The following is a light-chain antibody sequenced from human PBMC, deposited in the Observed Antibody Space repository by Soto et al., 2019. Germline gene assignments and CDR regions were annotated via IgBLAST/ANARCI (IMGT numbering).Light chain of an antibody. J-gene: IGLJ1*01. V-gene: IGLV2-8*01. CDR2: DVN. Sequence: QSALTQPASVSGSPGQSITISCAGTGSDVGAYNLVSWYQQHPGKAPKLIIYDVNTRPSGVPDRFSGSKSGNTASLTVSGLQAEDEADYYCSSYAGSTSYVFGTGTKVTVL. CDR3: SSYAGSTSYV. CDR1: GSDVGAYNL.